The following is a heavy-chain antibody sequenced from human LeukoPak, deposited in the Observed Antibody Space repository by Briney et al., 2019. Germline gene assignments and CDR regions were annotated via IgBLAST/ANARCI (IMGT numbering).Heavy chain of an antibody. CDR1: GVSISSYY. J-gene: IGHJ4*02. V-gene: IGHV4-59*01. CDR2: IYYSGST. Sequence: SETLSLTCTVSGVSISSYYWSWIRQPPGKGLEWIGYIYYSGSTNYNPSLKSRVIISVDTSKNQFSLKLSSVTAADTAVYYCARSAPLYDYVWGSPYYFDYWGQGTLVTVSS. D-gene: IGHD3-16*01. CDR3: ARSAPLYDYVWGSPYYFDY.